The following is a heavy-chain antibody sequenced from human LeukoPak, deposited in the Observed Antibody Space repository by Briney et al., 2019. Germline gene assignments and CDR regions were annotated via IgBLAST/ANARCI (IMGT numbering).Heavy chain of an antibody. Sequence: VSVKVSCKASGYTFTGYYMHWVRQAPGQGLEWMGWINPNSGGTNYAQKFQGRVTMTRDTSISTAYMELSRLRSDDTAVYYCARDHEPMGAYYYYMDVWGKGTTVTISS. D-gene: IGHD3-10*01. J-gene: IGHJ6*03. CDR2: INPNSGGT. V-gene: IGHV1-2*02. CDR3: ARDHEPMGAYYYYMDV. CDR1: GYTFTGYY.